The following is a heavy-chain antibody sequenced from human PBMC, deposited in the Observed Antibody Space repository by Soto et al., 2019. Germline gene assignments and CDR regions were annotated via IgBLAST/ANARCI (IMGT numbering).Heavy chain of an antibody. CDR2: IYYSGST. J-gene: IGHJ6*02. D-gene: IGHD3-10*01. CDR1: GGSISSYY. V-gene: IGHV4-59*01. CDR3: ARALDGITMVRGVIWYGMDV. Sequence: SETLSLTCTVSGGSISSYYWSWIRQPPGKGLEWIGYIYYSGSTNYNPSLKSRVTISVDTSKNQFSLKLSSVTAADTAVYYCARALDGITMVRGVIWYGMDVWGQGTTVTVSS.